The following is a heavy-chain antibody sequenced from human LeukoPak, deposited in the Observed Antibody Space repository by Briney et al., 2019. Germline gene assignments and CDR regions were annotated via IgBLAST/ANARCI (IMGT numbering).Heavy chain of an antibody. CDR2: ISYDGSNK. CDR3: AKDQFDRDYYYGMDV. Sequence: GRSLRLSCAASGFTFSSYGMHWVRQAPGKGLERVAVISYDGSNKYYADSVKGRFTISRDNSKNTLYLQMNSLRAEDTAVYYCAKDQFDRDYYYGMDVWGQGTTVTVSS. J-gene: IGHJ6*02. CDR1: GFTFSSYG. V-gene: IGHV3-30*18. D-gene: IGHD3-9*01.